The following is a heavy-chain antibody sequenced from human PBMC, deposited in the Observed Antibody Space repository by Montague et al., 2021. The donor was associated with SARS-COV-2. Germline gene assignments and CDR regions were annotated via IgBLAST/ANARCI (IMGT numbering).Heavy chain of an antibody. Sequence: PALAKTTQTLTLTCTFSGFSLSTSGMCVSWIRQPPGKALEWLALIDWXDDKYYSTSLKTRLTISKDTSKNQVVLTMTNMDPVDTATYYCARIWGATRGDAFDIWGQGTMVTVSS. CDR2: IDWXDDK. CDR3: ARIWGATRGDAFDI. CDR1: GFSLSTSGMC. J-gene: IGHJ3*02. D-gene: IGHD1-26*01. V-gene: IGHV2-70*01.